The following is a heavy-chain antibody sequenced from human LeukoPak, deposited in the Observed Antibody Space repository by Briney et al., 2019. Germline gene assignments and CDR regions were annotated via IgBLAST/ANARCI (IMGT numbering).Heavy chain of an antibody. J-gene: IGHJ4*02. CDR3: ARPGIAAAEGYFDY. D-gene: IGHD6-13*01. V-gene: IGHV5-51*01. Sequence: GESLQISCKGSGYRFTSYWIGWVRPLPGKGLEWMGIIYPGDSDTRYSPSFQGQVTISADKSISTAYLQWSSLKASDTAMYYCARPGIAAAEGYFDYWGQGTLVTVSS. CDR2: IYPGDSDT. CDR1: GYRFTSYW.